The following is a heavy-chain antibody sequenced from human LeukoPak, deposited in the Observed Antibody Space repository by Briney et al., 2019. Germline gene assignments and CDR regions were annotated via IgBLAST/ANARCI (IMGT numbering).Heavy chain of an antibody. CDR1: GFTFRDYW. CDR3: ARYTSPYTGTNWSDAFDI. J-gene: IGHJ3*02. D-gene: IGHD2-2*01. Sequence: GGSLRLSCAVSGFTFRDYWMTWVRQARGKGLEWVANIKQDGSEKDYVDAVRGRFTISRDNAKNSVYLQMHGQRGEHTAVYYCARYTSPYTGTNWSDAFDIWGQGTMVTVSS. V-gene: IGHV3-7*03. CDR2: IKQDGSEK.